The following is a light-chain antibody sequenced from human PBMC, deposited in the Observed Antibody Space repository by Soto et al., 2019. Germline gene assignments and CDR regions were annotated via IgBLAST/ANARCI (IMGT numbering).Light chain of an antibody. Sequence: TLSASPEEIAALVCRDSQSVDNNVAWYQQKPGQAPRLLIVGSFARATGIQARFSGSGSGSEFTLTISGLQSEDFAVYYCQQYSDMHTISFCQGALLEI. CDR1: QSVDNN. J-gene: IGKJ5*01. CDR3: QQYSDMHTIS. CDR2: GSF. V-gene: IGKV3-15*01.